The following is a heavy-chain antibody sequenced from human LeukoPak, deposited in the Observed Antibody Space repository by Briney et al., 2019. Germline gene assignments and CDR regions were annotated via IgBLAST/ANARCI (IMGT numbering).Heavy chain of an antibody. J-gene: IGHJ4*02. CDR3: TKGYGNYRVFHY. CDR2: ITWDGATT. D-gene: IGHD3-22*01. CDR1: GFTFAQYM. V-gene: IGHV3-43*01. Sequence: GGSLRLSCAASGFTFAQYMMHGVRQVPGKGLEGVSHITWDGATTHYADSVHGRFTVSRDNRKNSLYLQISGLRIEDTALYYCTKGYGNYRVFHYWRQGTLVPVSS.